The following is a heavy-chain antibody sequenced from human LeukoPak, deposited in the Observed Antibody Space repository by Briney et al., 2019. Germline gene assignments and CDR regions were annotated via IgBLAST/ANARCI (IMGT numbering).Heavy chain of an antibody. CDR1: GFTFSSYG. CDR2: IKPDGSDK. J-gene: IGHJ4*02. Sequence: GRSLRLSCAASGFTFSSYGMHWVRQAPGKGLEWVANIKPDGSDKYYVDSVKGRFTISRDNAKNSLYLQMNSLRAEDTAVYYCARLAELPYFDYWGQGTLVTVSS. D-gene: IGHD3-3*02. CDR3: ARLAELPYFDY. V-gene: IGHV3-7*01.